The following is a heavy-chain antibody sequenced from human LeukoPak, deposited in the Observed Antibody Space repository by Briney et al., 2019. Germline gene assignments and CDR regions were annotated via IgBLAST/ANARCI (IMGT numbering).Heavy chain of an antibody. Sequence: SETLSLTCTVSGGPISSYYWSWIRQPAGKGLEWIGRIYTSGSTNYNPSLKSRVTMSVDTSKNQFSLKLSSVTAADTAVYYCARDPYYYDSSGYAYYYYYGMDVWGQGTTVTVSS. CDR1: GGPISSYY. D-gene: IGHD3-22*01. CDR3: ARDPYYYDSSGYAYYYYYGMDV. CDR2: IYTSGST. J-gene: IGHJ6*02. V-gene: IGHV4-4*07.